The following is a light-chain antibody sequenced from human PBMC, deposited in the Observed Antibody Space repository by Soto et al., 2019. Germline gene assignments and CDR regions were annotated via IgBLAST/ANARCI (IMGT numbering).Light chain of an antibody. CDR1: QSVGTY. Sequence: DIQMTQSPSSLSASVGDRVTITCRASQSVGTYLNWYRQKPGKAPNLLIYGVSSLHSGVPSRFSGSGSETDFTLTISSLQSEDFATYYCQQYKSFWTFGQGTKVDIK. V-gene: IGKV1-39*01. CDR2: GVS. J-gene: IGKJ1*01. CDR3: QQYKSFWT.